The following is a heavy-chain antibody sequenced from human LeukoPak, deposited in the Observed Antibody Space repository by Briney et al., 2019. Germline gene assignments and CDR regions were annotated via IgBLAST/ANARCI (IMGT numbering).Heavy chain of an antibody. CDR2: INPSGGST. CDR1: GYTFTSYY. V-gene: IGHV1-46*01. D-gene: IGHD3-10*01. CDR3: ARDEGPRYYYGSGSYYNRGWFDP. Sequence: ASVKVSCKASGYTFTSYYMHWVRQAPGQGPEWMGIINPSGGSTSYAQKFQGRVTMTRDTSTSTVYMELSSLRSEDTAVYYCARDEGPRYYYGSGSYYNRGWFDPWGQGTLVTVSS. J-gene: IGHJ5*02.